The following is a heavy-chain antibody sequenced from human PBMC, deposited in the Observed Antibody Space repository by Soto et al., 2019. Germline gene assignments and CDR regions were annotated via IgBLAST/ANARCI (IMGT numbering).Heavy chain of an antibody. D-gene: IGHD1-20*01. CDR1: GDSISSSGYY. CDR3: ARFHNFHLCFDY. V-gene: IGHV4-39*01. Sequence: PSETLSLTCTVSGDSISSSGYYWGWIRQPPGKGLEWIGNIYYSGSTDYNPSLKSRVTISVDTSKNHFSLKLSSVTAADTAVYYCARFHNFHLCFDYWGQGTLVTVSS. CDR2: IYYSGST. J-gene: IGHJ4*02.